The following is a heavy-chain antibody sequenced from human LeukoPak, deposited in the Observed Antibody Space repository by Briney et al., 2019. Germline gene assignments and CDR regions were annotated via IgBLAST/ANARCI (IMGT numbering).Heavy chain of an antibody. CDR3: ARQPTSMVRGIIISDYYFDY. CDR1: GYSITSYW. Sequence: AESLKSFCKGSGYSITSYWIGWVRQMAGKGLEWMGIINPNDSDTRYYPYFQGQVTISADKSISTAYLQWSSLKASDTAMYYCARQPTSMVRGIIISDYYFDYWGQGTLVTVSS. J-gene: IGHJ4*02. D-gene: IGHD3-10*01. CDR2: INPNDSDT. V-gene: IGHV5-51*01.